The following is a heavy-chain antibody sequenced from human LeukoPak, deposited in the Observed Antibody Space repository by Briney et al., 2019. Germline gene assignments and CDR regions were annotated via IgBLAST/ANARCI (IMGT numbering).Heavy chain of an antibody. CDR2: MNPHSGKT. V-gene: IGHV1-8*01. CDR1: GYPFNNYD. CDR3: ARLSSHYGDYKVDP. J-gene: IGHJ5*02. Sequence: ASVKVSCKASGYPFNNYDTNWVRQATGQGLEWMGWMNPHSGKTGYAQNFQGRVTMTRDTSISTAYMELSSLRSEDTAVYYCARLSSHYGDYKVDPWGQGTLVTVSS. D-gene: IGHD4-17*01.